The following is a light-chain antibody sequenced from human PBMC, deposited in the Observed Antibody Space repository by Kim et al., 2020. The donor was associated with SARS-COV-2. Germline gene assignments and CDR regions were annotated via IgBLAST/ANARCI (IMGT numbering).Light chain of an antibody. CDR2: GED. V-gene: IGLV3-19*01. Sequence: SSELTQDPAVSVALGQTVRITCQGDSLRSCYASWYQQKPGQAPVLVIYGEDNRPSGIPDRFSGSSSGDTASLTITGAQAEDEAYYYCNCRDSSGNHWVFGGGTQLTVL. J-gene: IGLJ3*02. CDR3: NCRDSSGNHWV. CDR1: SLRSCY.